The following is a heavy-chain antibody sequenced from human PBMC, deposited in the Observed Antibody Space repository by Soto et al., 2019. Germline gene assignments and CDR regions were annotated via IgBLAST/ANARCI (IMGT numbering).Heavy chain of an antibody. Sequence: ASVKVSCKASGYTFTGYYMHWVRQAPGQGLEWMGWINPNSGGTNYAQKFQGWVTMTRDTSISTAYMELSRLRSDDTAVYYCARGPSVSLPSGSCYYYYYGMDVWGQGTTVTVSS. V-gene: IGHV1-2*04. CDR2: INPNSGGT. D-gene: IGHD1-26*01. CDR3: ARGPSVSLPSGSCYYYYYGMDV. CDR1: GYTFTGYY. J-gene: IGHJ6*02.